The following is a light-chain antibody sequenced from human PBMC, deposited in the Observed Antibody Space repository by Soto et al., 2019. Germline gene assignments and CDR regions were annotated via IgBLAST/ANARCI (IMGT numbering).Light chain of an antibody. CDR1: LSVSSSY. CDR2: GAS. Sequence: EIVLTQSPGTLSLSPGDRATLSCRTSLSVSSSYLAWYQQKPGQAPRLLIYGASRRATGIPDRFSGSGSGTDFTLTISRLEPEDFAVYFCQQYASSSYPFGQGTKLEIK. CDR3: QQYASSSYP. V-gene: IGKV3-20*01. J-gene: IGKJ2*01.